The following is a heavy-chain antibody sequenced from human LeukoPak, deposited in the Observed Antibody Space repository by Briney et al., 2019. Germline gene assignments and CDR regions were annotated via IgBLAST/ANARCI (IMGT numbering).Heavy chain of an antibody. CDR3: ARAGYSSSSYYYMDV. J-gene: IGHJ6*03. D-gene: IGHD6-6*01. CDR1: GYTFTVYY. V-gene: IGHV1-2*02. CDR2: INPNSGGT. Sequence: ASVTVSFTASGYTFTVYYMHWVRQAPGQGLEWMGWINPNSGGTNYAQKFQGRVTMTRDTSSSTAYMELSRLRSDDTAVYYCARAGYSSSSYYYMDVWGNGTTVTVSS.